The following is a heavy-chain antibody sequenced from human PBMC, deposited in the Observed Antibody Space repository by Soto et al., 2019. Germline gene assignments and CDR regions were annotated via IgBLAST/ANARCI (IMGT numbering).Heavy chain of an antibody. D-gene: IGHD3-3*02. V-gene: IGHV3-7*01. CDR2: IKQDGSEK. Sequence: GGSLRPSCAASGFTFSSYWMTWVSQAQGKGMEWVAKIKQDGSEKYYVDSVKGRFTISRDNAKNSLYLQMNSLRAEDSAVYYCAREYAFLEWLLKENYYYYGMDVWGQGTTVTVSS. CDR3: AREYAFLEWLLKENYYYYGMDV. J-gene: IGHJ6*02. CDR1: GFTFSSYW.